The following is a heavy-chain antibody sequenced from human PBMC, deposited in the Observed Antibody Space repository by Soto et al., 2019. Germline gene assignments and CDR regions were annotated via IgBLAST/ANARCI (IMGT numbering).Heavy chain of an antibody. D-gene: IGHD2-15*01. J-gene: IGHJ6*02. CDR2: IIPILGIA. V-gene: IGHV1-69*02. CDR3: ARSIVVVVAATPHYYYGMDV. Sequence: QVQLVQSGAEVKKPGSSVKVSCKASGGTFSSYTISWVRQAPGQGLEWMGRIIPILGIANYAQKFQGRVTFTADKSTSTAYMELSSLRSEDTAVYYCARSIVVVVAATPHYYYGMDVWGQGTTVTVSS. CDR1: GGTFSSYT.